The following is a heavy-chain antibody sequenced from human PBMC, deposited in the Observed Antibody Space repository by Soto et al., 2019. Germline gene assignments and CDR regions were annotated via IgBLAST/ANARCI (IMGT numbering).Heavy chain of an antibody. CDR3: APIAYNNLDFDS. V-gene: IGHV3-7*01. D-gene: IGHD2-21*01. J-gene: IGHJ4*02. Sequence: GGALRLSCAASGFTFSRDWMTWVRQAPGKGLEWVANINQDVSEKLYVDSVRGRFTISRDDAKNSVYLQMNNLRADDTAVYYSAPIAYNNLDFDSCAQGTLVAVSS. CDR1: GFTFSRDW. CDR2: INQDVSEK.